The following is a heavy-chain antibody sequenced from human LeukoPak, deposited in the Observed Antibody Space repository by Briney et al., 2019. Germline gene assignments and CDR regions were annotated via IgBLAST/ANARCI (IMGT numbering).Heavy chain of an antibody. CDR2: IYYSGST. V-gene: IGHV4-39*01. CDR1: GGSISSSSYY. J-gene: IGHJ6*03. D-gene: IGHD2-2*01. Sequence: KTSETLSLTCTVSGGSISSSSYYWGWIRQPPGKGLEWIGSIYYSGSTYYNPSLKSRVTISVDTSKNQFSLKLSSVTAADTAVYYCARLVPHCSSTSCYMGGYYYMDVWGKGTTVTVSS. CDR3: ARLVPHCSSTSCYMGGYYYMDV.